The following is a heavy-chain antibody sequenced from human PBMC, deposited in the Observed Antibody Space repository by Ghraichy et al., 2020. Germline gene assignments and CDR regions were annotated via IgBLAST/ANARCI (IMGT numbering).Heavy chain of an antibody. CDR2: IKQDGSEK. CDR3: ARDRGIIGYYYYGMDV. J-gene: IGHJ6*02. V-gene: IGHV3-7*01. CDR1: GFTFSSYW. Sequence: LSLTCAASGFTFSSYWMSWVRQAPGKGLEWVANIKQDGSEKYYVDSVKGRFTISRDNAKNSLYLQMNSLRAEDTAVYYCARDRGIIGYYYYGMDVWGQGTTVTVSS. D-gene: IGHD3-10*01.